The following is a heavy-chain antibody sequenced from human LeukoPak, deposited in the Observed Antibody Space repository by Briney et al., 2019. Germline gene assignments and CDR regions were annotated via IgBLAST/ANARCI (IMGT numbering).Heavy chain of an antibody. V-gene: IGHV3-11*04. CDR3: ARDSPSMVRGVEGILPFDY. CDR2: ISSGGSTI. Sequence: GGSLRLSCAASGFPFSDYYMSWIRQAPGKGLEWVSYISSGGSTIYYADSVKGRFTISRDNAKNSLYLQMNSLRAEDTAVYYCARDSPSMVRGVEGILPFDYWGQGTLVTVSS. D-gene: IGHD3-10*01. J-gene: IGHJ4*02. CDR1: GFPFSDYY.